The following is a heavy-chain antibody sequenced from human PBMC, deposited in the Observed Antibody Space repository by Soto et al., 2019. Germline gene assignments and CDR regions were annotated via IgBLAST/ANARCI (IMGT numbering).Heavy chain of an antibody. CDR3: AKGSFWSGYFVYYFDC. D-gene: IGHD3-3*01. J-gene: IGHJ4*02. CDR1: GFTFSSYA. Sequence: EVQLLESGGGLVQPGGSLRLSCAASGFTFSSYAMSWVRQAPGKGLEWVSAISGSGGSTYYADSVKGRFTISRDNSKNTLYLQMNSLRAEDTAVYYCAKGSFWSGYFVYYFDCWGQGTLVTVSS. V-gene: IGHV3-23*01. CDR2: ISGSGGST.